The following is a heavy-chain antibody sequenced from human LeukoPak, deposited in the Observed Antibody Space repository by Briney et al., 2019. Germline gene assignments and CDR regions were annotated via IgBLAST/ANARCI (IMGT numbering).Heavy chain of an antibody. D-gene: IGHD3-3*01. CDR2: ISGSGGST. J-gene: IGHJ4*02. CDR3: AKAHTIFGVAWVLSFDY. CDR1: GFTFSSYA. V-gene: IGHV3-23*01. Sequence: PGGSLRLSCAASGFTFSSYAMSWVRQAPGKGLEWVSAISGSGGSTYYADSVKGRFTISRDNSKNTLYLQMNSLRAEDTAVYYCAKAHTIFGVAWVLSFDYWGQGTLVTVSS.